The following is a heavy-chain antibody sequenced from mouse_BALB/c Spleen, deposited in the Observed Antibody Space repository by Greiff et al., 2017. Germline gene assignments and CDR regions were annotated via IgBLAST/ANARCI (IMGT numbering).Heavy chain of an antibody. CDR2: IHPNSGNT. CDR1: GYTFTSSW. D-gene: IGHD2-14*01. J-gene: IGHJ2*01. Sequence: QVQLQQPGSVLVRPGASVKLSCKASGYTFTSSWMNWAKQRPGQGLEWIGEIHPNSGNTNYNEKFKDKTTLTADKSSSTAYMQLSSLTSEDAAVYDCARGGLYYRSVFDYWGQGTTLTVSA. CDR3: ARGGLYYRSVFDY. V-gene: IGHV1S130*01.